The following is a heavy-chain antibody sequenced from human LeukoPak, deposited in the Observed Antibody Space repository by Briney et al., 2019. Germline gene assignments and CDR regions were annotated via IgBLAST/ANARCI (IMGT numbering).Heavy chain of an antibody. CDR3: ARTSVHGWSDY. Sequence: PSETLSLTCSVSGGSITYYYWSWFRQPPGKGLEWIGYIYYSGSTQYSPSLKSRVNISVDTSKNQVSLKLSSVTAADTAVYHCARTSVHGWSDYWGQGSLVTVSS. CDR2: IYYSGST. D-gene: IGHD6-19*01. V-gene: IGHV4-59*01. J-gene: IGHJ4*02. CDR1: GGSITYYY.